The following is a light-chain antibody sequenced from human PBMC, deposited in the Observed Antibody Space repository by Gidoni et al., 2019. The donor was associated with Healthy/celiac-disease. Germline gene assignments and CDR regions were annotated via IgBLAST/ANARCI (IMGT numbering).Light chain of an antibody. CDR1: QDISNY. J-gene: IGKJ4*01. CDR2: DAS. Sequence: DIQMPQSPSSLSASVGNRVTITCQASQDISNYLNWYQQKPGKAPKLLIYDASNLETGVPSRFSGSGSGTDFTFTISSLQPEDIATYYCQQYDNLPTVGGXTKVEIK. V-gene: IGKV1-33*01. CDR3: QQYDNLPT.